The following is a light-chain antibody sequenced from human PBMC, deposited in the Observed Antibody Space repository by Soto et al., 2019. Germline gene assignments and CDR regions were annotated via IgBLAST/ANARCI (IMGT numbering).Light chain of an antibody. CDR1: QSLEDNDGNTY. Sequence: DVVMTQTPLSAPVPLGQPASICCRSSQSLEDNDGNTYLNWLHQRPGQPPRLLIYKVSHRFSGVPDRFSGSGAGTDFTLKISRVEAEDVGIYYCMQATHYRPYTFGPGTKLEIK. J-gene: IGKJ2*01. CDR2: KVS. V-gene: IGKV2-24*01. CDR3: MQATHYRPYT.